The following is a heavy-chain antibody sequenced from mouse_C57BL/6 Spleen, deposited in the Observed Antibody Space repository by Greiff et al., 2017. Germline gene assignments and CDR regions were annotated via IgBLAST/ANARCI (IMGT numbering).Heavy chain of an antibody. CDR2: IDPEDGDT. CDR1: GFNIKDYY. Sequence: VQLQQSGAELVRPGASVKLSCTASGFNIKDYYMHWVKQRPEQGLERIGRIDPEDGDTEYAPKFQGKATMTADTSSNTAYLQLSSLTSEDTAVYYCTPYYYGSSQFAYWGQGTLVTVSA. CDR3: TPYYYGSSQFAY. V-gene: IGHV14-1*01. J-gene: IGHJ3*01. D-gene: IGHD1-1*01.